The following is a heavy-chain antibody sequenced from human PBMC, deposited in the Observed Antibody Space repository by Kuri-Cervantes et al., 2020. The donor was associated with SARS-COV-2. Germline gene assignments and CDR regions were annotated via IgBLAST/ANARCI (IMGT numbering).Heavy chain of an antibody. CDR3: ARGDWVERAGSQSTGGLGFVFDI. D-gene: IGHD1-26*01. Sequence: GGSXXLSXAASGFTXXXNYMSWVRQAPGKGLDWVSVIYSGDSTYYSDSVKGRFTISRDNSKNTLYLQMNSLRAEDTALYFCARGDWVERAGSQSTGGLGFVFDIWGQGTMVTVSS. CDR2: IYSGDST. CDR1: GFTXXXNY. J-gene: IGHJ3*02. V-gene: IGHV3-66*01.